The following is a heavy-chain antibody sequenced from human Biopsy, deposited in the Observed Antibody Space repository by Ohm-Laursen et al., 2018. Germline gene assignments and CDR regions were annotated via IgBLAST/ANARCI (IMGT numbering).Heavy chain of an antibody. Sequence: SLRLSCAASGFTVYNNYMTWVRQAPGKGLEWVSSISSRSSDIYYPDSVKGRFTISRDNAKNSLFLHMNSLRAEDTTVYYCARESALKWYQSLSYFNGMDVWGQGTTVTVSS. CDR1: GFTVYNNY. J-gene: IGHJ6*02. CDR2: ISSRSSDI. V-gene: IGHV3-21*01. CDR3: ARESALKWYQSLSYFNGMDV. D-gene: IGHD2-2*01.